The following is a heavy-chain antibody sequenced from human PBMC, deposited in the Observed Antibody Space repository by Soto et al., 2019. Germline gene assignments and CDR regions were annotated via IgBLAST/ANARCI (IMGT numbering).Heavy chain of an antibody. D-gene: IGHD3-16*01. Sequence: EVQLVETGGGLIQPGGSLRLSCAASGFTVSSNYMSWVRQAPGKGLEWVSVIYSGGSTYYADSVKGRFTISRDNSKNTLYLQMNSLRAEDTAVSYCAREGADYYYGMDVWGQGTTVTVSS. CDR2: IYSGGST. CDR3: AREGADYYYGMDV. CDR1: GFTVSSNY. V-gene: IGHV3-53*02. J-gene: IGHJ6*02.